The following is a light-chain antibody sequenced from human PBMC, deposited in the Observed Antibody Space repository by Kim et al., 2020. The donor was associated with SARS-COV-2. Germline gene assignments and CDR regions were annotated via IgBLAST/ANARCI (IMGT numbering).Light chain of an antibody. J-gene: IGKJ3*01. V-gene: IGKV3-20*01. CDR1: QSFSSSY. CDR3: QQYGSSPFT. CDR2: CAS. Sequence: SPGERATLSCRASQSFSSSYLAWYQQKPGQAPRLLIYCASSRATGIPDRFSGSGSGTDFTLTISRLEPEDFAVYYCQQYGSSPFTFGPGTKVDIK.